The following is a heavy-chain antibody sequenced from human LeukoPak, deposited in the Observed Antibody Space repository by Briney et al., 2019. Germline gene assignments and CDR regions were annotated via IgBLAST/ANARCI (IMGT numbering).Heavy chain of an antibody. CDR3: ARVLTRIVVVPAAIDY. D-gene: IGHD2-2*02. Sequence: ASVKVSCKASGYTFTSYGISWVRQAPGQGLEWMGWISAYNGNTNYAQKLQGRVTMTTDTSTSTAYMEPRSLRSDDTAVYYCARVLTRIVVVPAAIDYWGQGTLVTVSS. CDR2: ISAYNGNT. J-gene: IGHJ4*02. CDR1: GYTFTSYG. V-gene: IGHV1-18*01.